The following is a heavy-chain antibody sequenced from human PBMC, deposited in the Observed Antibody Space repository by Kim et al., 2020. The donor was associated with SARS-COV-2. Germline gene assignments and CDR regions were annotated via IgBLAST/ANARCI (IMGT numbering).Heavy chain of an antibody. CDR3: AGDEGYCSGGSCHDYYYGMDV. CDR1: GGTFSSYA. V-gene: IGHV1-69*13. Sequence: SVKVSCKASGGTFSSYAISWVRQAPGQGLEWMGGIIPIFGTANYAQKFQGRVTITADESTSTDYMELSSLRSEDTAGYYCAGDEGYCSGGSCHDYYYGMDVWGQGTTVTVSS. J-gene: IGHJ6*02. D-gene: IGHD2-15*01. CDR2: IIPIFGTA.